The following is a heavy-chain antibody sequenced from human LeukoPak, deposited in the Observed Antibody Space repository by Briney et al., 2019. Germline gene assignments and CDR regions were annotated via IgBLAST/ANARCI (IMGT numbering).Heavy chain of an antibody. CDR1: GFTFSSYG. V-gene: IGHV3-30*18. CDR3: AKAGGVGATHYFDY. J-gene: IGHJ4*02. D-gene: IGHD1-26*01. CDR2: ISYDGSNK. Sequence: GGSLRLSCAASGFTFSSYGMHWVRQAPGKGLEWVAVISYDGSNKYYADSVKGRFTISRDNSKNTLYLQMNSLRAEDTAVYYCAKAGGVGATHYFDYWGQGTLSPSPQ.